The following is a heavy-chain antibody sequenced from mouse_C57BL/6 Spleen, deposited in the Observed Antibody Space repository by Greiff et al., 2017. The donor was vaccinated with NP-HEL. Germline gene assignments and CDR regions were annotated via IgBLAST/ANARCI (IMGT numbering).Heavy chain of an antibody. CDR1: GYTFTSYW. CDR3: ARYDYAFAY. V-gene: IGHV1-61*01. J-gene: IGHJ3*01. CDR2: IYPSDSET. D-gene: IGHD2-4*01. Sequence: QVHVKQPGAELVRPGSSVKLSCKASGYTFTSYWMDWVKQRPGQGLEWIGNIYPSDSETHYNQKFKDKATLTVDKSSSTAYMQLSSLTSEDSAVYYCARYDYAFAYWGQGTLVTVSA.